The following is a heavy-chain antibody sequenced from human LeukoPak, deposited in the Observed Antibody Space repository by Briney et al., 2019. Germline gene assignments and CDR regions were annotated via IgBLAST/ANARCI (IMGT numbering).Heavy chain of an antibody. J-gene: IGHJ4*02. CDR2: INPSVGTT. CDR1: GYTFTTYY. V-gene: IGHV1-46*01. CDR3: TRAQSYCTTTGCSSDY. D-gene: IGHD2-8*01. Sequence: ASVTVSCTAFGYTFTTYYIHWVRQAPGQGLEWMGIINPSVGTTKSPDKFQGRVTMTRDTSTSTVYMELSGLGSDDTATYYCTRAQSYCTTTGCSSDYWGQGTLVIVSS.